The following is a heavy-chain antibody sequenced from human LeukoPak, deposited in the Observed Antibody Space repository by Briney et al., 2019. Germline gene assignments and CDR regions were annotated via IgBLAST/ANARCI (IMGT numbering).Heavy chain of an antibody. CDR3: APTSEAYTSNWSV. J-gene: IGHJ4*02. CDR1: GYRFADDY. CDR2: INPDTNFT. Sequence: ASVKVSCKTSGYRFADDYIHWVRQAPGQGLEWMGWINPDTNFTNYAPKFRGRVIMTRDTSISTAYLEVRRLTFDDTAIYYCAPTSEAYTSNWSVWGQGTLVTVSP. V-gene: IGHV1-2*02. D-gene: IGHD3-16*01.